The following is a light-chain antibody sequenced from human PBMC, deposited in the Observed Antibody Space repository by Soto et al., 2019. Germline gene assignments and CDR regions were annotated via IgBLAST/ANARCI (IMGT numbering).Light chain of an antibody. CDR3: QQYNNWPLT. Sequence: EIVMTQSPDTMSVSPGEGATLSCRASERISNNLAWYQQKRGQVPRLLIYGASTRATGIPDRFSGSGYGREFTLTISSLQSEDSSVYYCQQYNNWPLTCGGGTKVEI. CDR2: GAS. J-gene: IGKJ4*01. V-gene: IGKV3-15*01. CDR1: ERISNN.